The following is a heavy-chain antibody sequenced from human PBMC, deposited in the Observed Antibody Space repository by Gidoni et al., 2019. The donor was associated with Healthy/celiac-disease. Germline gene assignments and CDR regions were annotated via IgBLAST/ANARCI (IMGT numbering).Heavy chain of an antibody. J-gene: IGHJ6*02. Sequence: QVKLVQSGDEVKKPGWSGKVSCKASGGTFSSYTISWVRQAPGQGLEWMGRIIPILGRANYAQKFQGRVTITSDKSTSTAFMELSSLISEDTAVDYCARGYSSSWTYYYYGMDVWGQGTTVTVSS. CDR3: ARGYSSSWTYYYYGMDV. D-gene: IGHD6-13*01. V-gene: IGHV1-69*08. CDR1: GGTFSSYT. CDR2: IIPILGRA.